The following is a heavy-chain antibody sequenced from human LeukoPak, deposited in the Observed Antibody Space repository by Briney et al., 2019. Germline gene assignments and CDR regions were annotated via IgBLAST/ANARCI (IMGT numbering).Heavy chain of an antibody. J-gene: IGHJ4*02. CDR3: ARGYYGSGSYYNGY. CDR2: ISYDGSNK. V-gene: IGHV3-30-3*01. Sequence: GRSLRLSCAASGFTFSGYAMHWVRQAPGKGLEWVAVISYDGSNKYYADSVKGRFTISRDNSKNTLYLQMNSLRAEDTAVYYCARGYYGSGSYYNGYWGQGTLVTVSS. CDR1: GFTFSGYA. D-gene: IGHD3-10*01.